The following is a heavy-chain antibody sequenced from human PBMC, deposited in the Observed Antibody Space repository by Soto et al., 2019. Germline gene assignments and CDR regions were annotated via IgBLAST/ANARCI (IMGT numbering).Heavy chain of an antibody. Sequence: QLQLQESGSGPVKPSQTLSLTCTVSGASMSSGVYSWSWIRQPPGKGLEWIGYMYDTGSTYYNPSLKPRVTISVDMSKNHFSLNLASVTAADTAVYYCARDRGSGSYDPTWGQGILVTVSS. CDR2: MYDTGST. V-gene: IGHV4-30-2*01. J-gene: IGHJ5*02. CDR1: GASMSSGVYS. D-gene: IGHD3-10*01. CDR3: ARDRGSGSYDPT.